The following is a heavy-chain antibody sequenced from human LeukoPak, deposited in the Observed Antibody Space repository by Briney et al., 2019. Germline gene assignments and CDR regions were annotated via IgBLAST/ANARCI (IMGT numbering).Heavy chain of an antibody. J-gene: IGHJ4*02. CDR3: ARVHGGYCSGGSCYTGSFSFDY. Sequence: SETLSLTCAVSGGSISSSNWWSWVRQPPGKGLEWIGEIYHSGSTNYNPSLKSRVTISVDKSKNQFSLKLSSVTAADTAVYYCARVHGGYCSGGSCYTGSFSFDYWGQGTLVTVSS. CDR2: IYHSGST. CDR1: GGSISSSNW. D-gene: IGHD2-15*01. V-gene: IGHV4-4*02.